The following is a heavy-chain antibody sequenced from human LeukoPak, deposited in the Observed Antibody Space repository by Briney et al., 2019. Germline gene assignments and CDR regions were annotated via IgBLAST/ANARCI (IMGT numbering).Heavy chain of an antibody. CDR3: ARSDYTTSDL. CDR1: GYTFTNYG. D-gene: IGHD3-16*01. Sequence: ASVKVSCKASGYTFTNYGFTWVRQAPGQGLEWVGWISAYNGNRNYAQKFLGRITFTTDTSTDTGYLDLKNLRFDDTAVYYCARSDYTTSDLWGQGTLVIVSS. V-gene: IGHV1-18*01. J-gene: IGHJ4*02. CDR2: ISAYNGNR.